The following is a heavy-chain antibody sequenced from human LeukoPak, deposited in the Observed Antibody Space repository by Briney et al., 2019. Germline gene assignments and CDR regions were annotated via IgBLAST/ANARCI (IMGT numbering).Heavy chain of an antibody. CDR2: IYYSGST. V-gene: IGHV4-59*01. CDR3: ARGGDEDIVVVPAAMTPRFDY. J-gene: IGHJ4*02. Sequence: PSETLSLTCTVSGGSISSYYWSWIRQPPGKGLEWIGYIYYSGSTNYNPSLKSRATISVDTSKNQFSLKLSSVTAADTAVYYCARGGDEDIVVVPAAMTPRFDYWGQGTLVTVSS. CDR1: GGSISSYY. D-gene: IGHD2-2*01.